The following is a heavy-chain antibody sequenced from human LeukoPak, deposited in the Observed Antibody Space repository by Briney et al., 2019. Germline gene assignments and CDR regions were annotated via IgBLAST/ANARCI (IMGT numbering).Heavy chain of an antibody. CDR1: GFTFSSYG. Sequence: PGGSLRLSCAASGFTFSSYGMHWVRQAPGKGLEWVAVISYDGSNKYYADSVKGRFTISRDNSKNTLYLQMNSLRAEDTAVYYCANGGELGYCSGGSCRYYYYDSSGYYYWGQGTLVTVSS. J-gene: IGHJ4*02. CDR3: ANGGELGYCSGGSCRYYYYDSSGYYY. D-gene: IGHD2-15*01. CDR2: ISYDGSNK. V-gene: IGHV3-30*18.